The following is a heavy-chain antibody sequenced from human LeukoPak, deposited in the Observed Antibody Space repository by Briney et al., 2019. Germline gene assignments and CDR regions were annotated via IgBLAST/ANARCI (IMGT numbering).Heavy chain of an antibody. D-gene: IGHD2-2*01. J-gene: IGHJ6*03. CDR3: ARSASYCTNTSCSYYYYYYMDV. CDR2: IHPEGNEK. CDR1: GFTFRNFW. Sequence: PGGSLRLSCAASGFTFRNFWMSWVRQAPGRGLEWVANIHPEGNEKYHVDSVKGRFTISRDNARNSLYLQMNSLRAEDTAVYYCARSASYCTNTSCSYYYYYYMDVWGKGTTVTVSS. V-gene: IGHV3-7*01.